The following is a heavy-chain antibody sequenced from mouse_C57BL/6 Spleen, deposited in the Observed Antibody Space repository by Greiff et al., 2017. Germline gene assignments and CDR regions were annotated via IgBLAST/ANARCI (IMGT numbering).Heavy chain of an antibody. J-gene: IGHJ2*01. CDR2: IDPANGNT. CDR1: GFNIKNTY. D-gene: IGHD2-4*01. CDR3: ARSIYYDYDVYYFDY. V-gene: IGHV14-3*01. Sequence: EVQLQQSVAELVRPGASVKLSCTASGFNIKNTYMHWVKQRPEQGLEWIGRIDPANGNTKYAPKFQGKATITADTSSNTAYLQLSSLTSEDTAIYYCARSIYYDYDVYYFDYWGQGTTLTVSS.